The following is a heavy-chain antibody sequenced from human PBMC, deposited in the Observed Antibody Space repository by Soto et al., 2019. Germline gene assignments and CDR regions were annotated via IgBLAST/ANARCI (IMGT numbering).Heavy chain of an antibody. D-gene: IGHD5-18*01. CDR2: IITIFGTA. Sequence: QVQLVQSGAEVKKPGSSVKVSCKASGGTFSSYAISWVRQAPGQGLEWMGGIITIFGTANYAQKFQGRVTITADESTSTAYMELSRLRSKDTSVYYCARGIRLRTRIGYSYGYVFDYWGQGTLVTVSS. V-gene: IGHV1-69*01. CDR3: ARGIRLRTRIGYSYGYVFDY. CDR1: GGTFSSYA. J-gene: IGHJ4*02.